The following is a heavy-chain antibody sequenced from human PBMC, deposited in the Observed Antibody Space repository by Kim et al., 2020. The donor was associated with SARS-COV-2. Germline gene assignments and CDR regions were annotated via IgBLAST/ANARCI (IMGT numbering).Heavy chain of an antibody. D-gene: IGHD4-17*01. Sequence: TDYAAPVKGRFTISRDDSKNTLYLQMNSLKTEDTAVYYCTTTLRYGDYVRWGQGTLVTVSS. J-gene: IGHJ4*02. V-gene: IGHV3-15*01. CDR2: T. CDR3: TTTLRYGDYVR.